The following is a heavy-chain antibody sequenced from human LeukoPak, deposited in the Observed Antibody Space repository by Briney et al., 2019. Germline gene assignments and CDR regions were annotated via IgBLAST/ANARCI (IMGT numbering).Heavy chain of an antibody. D-gene: IGHD2-2*01. Sequence: PSETLSLTCAVYGGSFSGHYWRWIRQPPGKGLERIGEINQSGSTNYNPSLKSRVTISVETSKDQFSLNLSSVTAADTAVYFCARSPYPEVFPAPLDYWGQGALVTVSS. CDR1: GGSFSGHY. CDR2: INQSGST. J-gene: IGHJ4*02. V-gene: IGHV4-34*01. CDR3: ARSPYPEVFPAPLDY.